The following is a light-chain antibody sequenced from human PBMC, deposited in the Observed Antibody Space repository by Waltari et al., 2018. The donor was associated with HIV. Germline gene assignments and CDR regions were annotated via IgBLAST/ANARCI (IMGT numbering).Light chain of an antibody. CDR2: KGS. J-gene: IGKJ3*01. V-gene: IGKV1-5*03. CDR3: QQYGFT. Sequence: DIQMTQSPSPLSESVGNRVTITCRASQSISSWLAWYQQKPGRAPKLLIYKGSSLERGVPSRFSGSGSGTEFTLTISSLQPDDFATYYCQQYGFTFGPGTKVDIK. CDR1: QSISSW.